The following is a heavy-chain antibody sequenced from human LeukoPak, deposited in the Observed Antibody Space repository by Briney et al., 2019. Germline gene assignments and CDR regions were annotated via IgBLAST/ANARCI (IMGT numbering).Heavy chain of an antibody. D-gene: IGHD3-10*01. CDR2: INHSGST. CDR1: GGSFSGYY. CDR3: ARHFFPSDSGSFRTPFDY. J-gene: IGHJ4*02. Sequence: PSETLFLTCAVYGGSFSGYYWSWIRQPPGKGLEWIGEINHSGSTNYNPSLKSRVTISVDTSKNQFSLKLSSVTAADTAVYYCARHFFPSDSGSFRTPFDYWGQGALVTVSS. V-gene: IGHV4-34*01.